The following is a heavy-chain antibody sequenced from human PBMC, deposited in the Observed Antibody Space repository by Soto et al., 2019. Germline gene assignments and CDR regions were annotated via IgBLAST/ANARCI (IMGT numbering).Heavy chain of an antibody. J-gene: IGHJ5*02. D-gene: IGHD3-3*01. CDR3: ARTYYDFWSGYNWFDP. CDR2: IYYSGST. Sequence: PSETLSLTCTVSGGSISSGDYYWSWIRQPPGKGLELIGYIYYSGSTYYNPSLKSRVTISVDTSKNQFSLKLSSVTAADTAVYYCARTYYDFWSGYNWFDPWGHGTLVAVSS. V-gene: IGHV4-30-4*01. CDR1: GGSISSGDYY.